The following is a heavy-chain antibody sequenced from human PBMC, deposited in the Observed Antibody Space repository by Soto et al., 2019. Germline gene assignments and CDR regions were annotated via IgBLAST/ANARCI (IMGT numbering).Heavy chain of an antibody. V-gene: IGHV1-46*01. CDR2: INPSGGST. J-gene: IGHJ6*02. CDR1: GYTYTSYY. D-gene: IGHD3-22*01. CDR3: ARDLLLIITMMAPSYYYYGMDV. Sequence: SVKVSCKESGYTYTSYYMHWVRQEHGQRLKRIGIINPSGGSTSYAQKFQGRVTMTRDTSTSTVYMELSSLRSEDTAVYYCARDLLLIITMMAPSYYYYGMDVWGQGTTVTVSS.